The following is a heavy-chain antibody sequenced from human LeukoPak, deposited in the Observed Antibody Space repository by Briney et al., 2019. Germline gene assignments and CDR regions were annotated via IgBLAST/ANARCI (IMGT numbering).Heavy chain of an antibody. J-gene: IGHJ4*02. D-gene: IGHD4-17*01. Sequence: GGSLRLSCAASGFTFSSYWMSWVRQAPGKGLEWVANIKEDGSEKYYVDSVRGRFTLSRDNAKNSLYLQMNSLRAEDTAVYYCARDWNFYGENYFDYWGQGTLVTVSS. CDR1: GFTFSSYW. V-gene: IGHV3-7*01. CDR2: IKEDGSEK. CDR3: ARDWNFYGENYFDY.